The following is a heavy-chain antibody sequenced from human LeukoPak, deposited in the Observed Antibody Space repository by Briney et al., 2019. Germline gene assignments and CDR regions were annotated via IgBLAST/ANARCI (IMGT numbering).Heavy chain of an antibody. D-gene: IGHD1-26*01. CDR2: IYYSGST. J-gene: IGHJ5*02. CDR3: ARNGIVGATRPFDP. CDR1: GGSISSYY. Sequence: SETLSLTCTVSGGSISSYYWSWIRQPPGKGLEWIGYIYYSGSTNYNPSLKSRVTMSVDTSKNQFSLKLSSVTAADTAVYYYARNGIVGATRPFDPWGQGTLVTVSS. V-gene: IGHV4-59*12.